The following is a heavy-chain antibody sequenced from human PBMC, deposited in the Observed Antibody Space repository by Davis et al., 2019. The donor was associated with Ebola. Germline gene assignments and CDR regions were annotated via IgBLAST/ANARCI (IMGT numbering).Heavy chain of an antibody. V-gene: IGHV5-51*01. CDR3: ARHGGNYNYYYGMDV. D-gene: IGHD4-11*01. Sequence: GGSLRLSCKGSGHSFTSYWIGWVRQMPGKGLEWMGIIYPGDSDTRYSPSFQGQVTISADKSISTAYLQWSSLKASDTAMYYCARHGGNYNYYYGMDVWGQGTTVTVSS. J-gene: IGHJ6*02. CDR1: GHSFTSYW. CDR2: IYPGDSDT.